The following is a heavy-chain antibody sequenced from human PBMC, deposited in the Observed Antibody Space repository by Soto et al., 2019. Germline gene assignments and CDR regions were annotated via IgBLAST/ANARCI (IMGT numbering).Heavy chain of an antibody. J-gene: IGHJ4*02. CDR3: AHRILRTVFGLVTTTAIYFDF. Sequence: QITLNESGPTVVKPAETLTLTCTFSGFSLTTSGVGVGWIRQSPGKAPERLALIYWDDDKRYSASLKSRLTITKDNSKNQVVLTMASVDPADTATYYCAHRILRTVFGLVTTTAIYFDFWGQGTPVVVSS. V-gene: IGHV2-5*02. D-gene: IGHD3-3*01. CDR2: IYWDDDK. CDR1: GFSLTTSGVG.